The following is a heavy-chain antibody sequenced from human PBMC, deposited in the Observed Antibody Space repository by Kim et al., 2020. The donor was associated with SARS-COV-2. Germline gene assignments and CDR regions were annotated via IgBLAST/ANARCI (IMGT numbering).Heavy chain of an antibody. J-gene: IGHJ3*02. CDR1: GYRFTSYW. V-gene: IGHV5-10-1*01. CDR2: IDPTDSHT. CDR3: ARPVSSGYNKGGAYDI. Sequence: GESLKLSCKGSGYRFTSYWITWVRQMPGKGLEWMGRIDPTDSHTNYSPSFQGHVTISADKSISTAYLQWSSLRASDTAMYYCARPVSSGYNKGGAYDIWG. D-gene: IGHD3-22*01.